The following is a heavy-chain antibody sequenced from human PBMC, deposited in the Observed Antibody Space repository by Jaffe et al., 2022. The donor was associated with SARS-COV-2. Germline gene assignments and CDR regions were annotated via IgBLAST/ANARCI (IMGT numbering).Heavy chain of an antibody. Sequence: QVQLVESGGGVVQPGRSLRLSCAASGFTFTTYGIHWVRQAPGKGLEWVAVVSSDGSNKYYADSVKGRFTISRDNSKNTLYLQMNSLRAEDTAVYYCARGISGSYYFYYGLDVWGQGTTVTVSS. J-gene: IGHJ6*02. V-gene: IGHV3-30*03. CDR3: ARGISGSYYFYYGLDV. D-gene: IGHD1-26*01. CDR2: VSSDGSNK. CDR1: GFTFTTYG.